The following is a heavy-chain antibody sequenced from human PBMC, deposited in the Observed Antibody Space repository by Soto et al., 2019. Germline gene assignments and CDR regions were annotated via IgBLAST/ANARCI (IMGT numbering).Heavy chain of an antibody. Sequence: EVQLLESGGGLVQPGGSLRLSCAGSGFTFSDYAMSWVRLAPGKGPEWVSAISGAGGSTYYADSVKGRFTISRDNHNSTLYLQMDSLRTEDTATSYCASRVTTVTTISDYWGQGTLVTVSS. CDR2: ISGAGGST. CDR3: ASRVTTVTTISDY. D-gene: IGHD4-17*01. CDR1: GFTFSDYA. V-gene: IGHV3-23*01. J-gene: IGHJ4*02.